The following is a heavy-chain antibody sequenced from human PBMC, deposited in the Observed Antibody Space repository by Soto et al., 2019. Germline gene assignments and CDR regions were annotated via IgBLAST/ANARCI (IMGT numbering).Heavy chain of an antibody. CDR1: GFTFSSYA. V-gene: IGHV3-23*01. J-gene: IGHJ5*02. CDR3: EKDEAASKWFDP. Sequence: GGSLRLSCAASGFTFSSYAMSWVRQAPGKGLEWVSAISGSGGSTYYADSVKGRFTISRDNSKNTLYLQMNSLRAEDTAVYYCEKDEAASKWFDPWGQGTLVTVSS. CDR2: ISGSGGST. D-gene: IGHD6-13*01.